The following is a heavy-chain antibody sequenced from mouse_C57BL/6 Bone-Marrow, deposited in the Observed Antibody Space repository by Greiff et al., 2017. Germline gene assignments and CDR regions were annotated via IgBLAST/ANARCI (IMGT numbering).Heavy chain of an antibody. Sequence: EVQLVESGPGLVKPSQSLSLTCSVTGYSITSGYYWNWIRQFPGNKLEWMGYISYDGSNNYNPSLKNRISITRDTSKNQFFLKLNSVTTEDTATYYCAREGNWAFDYWGQGTTLTVSS. J-gene: IGHJ2*01. D-gene: IGHD4-1*01. CDR2: ISYDGSN. CDR3: AREGNWAFDY. CDR1: GYSITSGYY. V-gene: IGHV3-6*01.